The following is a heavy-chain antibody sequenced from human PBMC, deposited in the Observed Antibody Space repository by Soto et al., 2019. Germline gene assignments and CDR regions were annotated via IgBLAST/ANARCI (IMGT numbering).Heavy chain of an antibody. J-gene: IGHJ3*02. CDR2: IIPIFGTA. Sequence: QVQLVQSGAEVKKPGSSVKVSCKASGGTFSSYAISWVRQAPGQGLEWMGGIIPIFGTANYAQKFQGRVTITADESTSTDYMELSSLRSEDTAVYYCARYYYDSRISRGDAFDIWGQGTMVTVSS. D-gene: IGHD3-22*01. CDR1: GGTFSSYA. CDR3: ARYYYDSRISRGDAFDI. V-gene: IGHV1-69*01.